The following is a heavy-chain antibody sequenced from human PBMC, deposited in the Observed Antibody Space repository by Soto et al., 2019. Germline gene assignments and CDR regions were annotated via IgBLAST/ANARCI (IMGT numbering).Heavy chain of an antibody. V-gene: IGHV3-21*01. J-gene: IGHJ3*02. CDR3: ARDAYVTGSSRAFEI. Sequence: EVQLVESGGGLVTPGGSLRLSCAASGFTFSNYGMIWVRQAPGKGLEWVSFISSSSTYIFYADSVKGRITISRDNAKNSLSLQMNGLRAEDRAVYYCARDAYVTGSSRAFEIWGQGTMVTVSS. CDR2: ISSSSTYI. CDR1: GFTFSNYG. D-gene: IGHD1-20*01.